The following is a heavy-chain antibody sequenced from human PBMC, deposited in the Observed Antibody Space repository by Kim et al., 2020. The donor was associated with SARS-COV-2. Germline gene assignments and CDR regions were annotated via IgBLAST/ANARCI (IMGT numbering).Heavy chain of an antibody. Sequence: WGSLRLSCALSGFTFSSYCMHWVRQAPGKGLELVAVIWYDGSNKYYADSVKGRFTISRDNSKNTLYLQMNSLRAEDTAVYYCAKDLPGIAAAGPPTLGRDVWGQGTTVTVSS. CDR3: AKDLPGIAAAGPPTLGRDV. CDR1: GFTFSSYC. J-gene: IGHJ6*02. D-gene: IGHD6-13*01. V-gene: IGHV3-33*06. CDR2: IWYDGSNK.